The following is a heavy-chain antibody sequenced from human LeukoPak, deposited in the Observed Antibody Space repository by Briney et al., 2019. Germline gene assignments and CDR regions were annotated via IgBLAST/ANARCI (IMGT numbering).Heavy chain of an antibody. Sequence: SQTLSLTCTVSGGSISSGGYYWSWIRQPPGKGLEWIGYIYHSGSTYYNPSLKSRVTTSVDRFKNQFSLKLSSVTAADTAVYYCARKISYLEGFDYWGQGTLVTVSS. CDR2: IYHSGST. CDR3: ARKISYLEGFDY. D-gene: IGHD2-15*01. V-gene: IGHV4-30-2*01. CDR1: GGSISSGGYY. J-gene: IGHJ4*02.